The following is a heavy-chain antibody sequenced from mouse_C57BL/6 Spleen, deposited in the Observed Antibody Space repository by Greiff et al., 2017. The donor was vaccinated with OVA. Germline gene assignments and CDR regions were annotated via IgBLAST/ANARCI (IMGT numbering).Heavy chain of an antibody. V-gene: IGHV1-76*01. Sequence: KESGYTFTDYYINWVKQRPGQGLEWIARIYPGSGNTYYNEKFKGKATLTAEKSSSTAYMQLSSLTSEDSAVYFCARSPDYYGSSYDAMDYWGQGTSVTVSS. D-gene: IGHD1-1*01. CDR3: ARSPDYYGSSYDAMDY. CDR1: GYTFTDYY. CDR2: IYPGSGNT. J-gene: IGHJ4*01.